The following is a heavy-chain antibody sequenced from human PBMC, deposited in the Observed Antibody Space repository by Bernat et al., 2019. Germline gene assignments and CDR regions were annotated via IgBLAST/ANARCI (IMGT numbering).Heavy chain of an antibody. CDR3: ARSDYDILTGYYTDLDY. Sequence: QVQLVESGGGVVQPGRSLRLSCAASGFTFSSYGMHWVRQAPGKGLEWVAVIWYDGRNKYYADSVKGRFTISRDNSKNTLYLQMNSLRAEDTAVYYCARSDYDILTGYYTDLDYWGQGTLVTVSS. CDR1: GFTFSSYG. D-gene: IGHD3-9*01. J-gene: IGHJ4*02. V-gene: IGHV3-33*01. CDR2: IWYDGRNK.